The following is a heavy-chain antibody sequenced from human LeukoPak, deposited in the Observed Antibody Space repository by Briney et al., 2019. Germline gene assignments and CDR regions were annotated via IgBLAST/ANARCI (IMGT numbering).Heavy chain of an antibody. CDR3: ARGRSWYGGVWFDP. CDR2: INHSGST. CDR1: GGSFSGYY. Sequence: SETLSLTCVAYGGSFSGYYWSWIRQPPGKGLEWIGEINHSGSTNYNPSLKSRVTISVDTSKNQFSLKLSSVTAADTAVYYCARGRSWYGGVWFDPWGQGTLVTVSS. J-gene: IGHJ5*02. D-gene: IGHD6-13*01. V-gene: IGHV4-34*01.